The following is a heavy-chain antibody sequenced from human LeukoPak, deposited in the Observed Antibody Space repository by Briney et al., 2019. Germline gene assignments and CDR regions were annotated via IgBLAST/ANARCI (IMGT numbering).Heavy chain of an antibody. CDR1: GGSISAYY. D-gene: IGHD6-13*01. Sequence: SETLSLTCAVYGGSISAYYWSWVRQPPGKGLEWIGEINHSRSTNYNPSLKSRVIISADTSKNQFSLKLTSVTAADTAVYYCARDLYSSRTNDAFVIWGQGTMVTVSS. CDR2: INHSRST. J-gene: IGHJ3*02. CDR3: ARDLYSSRTNDAFVI. V-gene: IGHV4-34*01.